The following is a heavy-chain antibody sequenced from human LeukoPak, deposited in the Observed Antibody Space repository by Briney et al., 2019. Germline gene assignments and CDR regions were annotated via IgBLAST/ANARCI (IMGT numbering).Heavy chain of an antibody. CDR3: AKPGAYDSSGYYPPYYDY. Sequence: GGSLRLSCAASGFTFSIYAMAWVRQAPGKGLEWVSAISGGGGSTYCADSVKGRFTISRDNSKNTLYLQMNSLRAEDTAVYYCAKPGAYDSSGYYPPYYDYWGQGTLVTVSS. D-gene: IGHD3-22*01. CDR1: GFTFSIYA. CDR2: ISGGGGST. J-gene: IGHJ4*02. V-gene: IGHV3-23*01.